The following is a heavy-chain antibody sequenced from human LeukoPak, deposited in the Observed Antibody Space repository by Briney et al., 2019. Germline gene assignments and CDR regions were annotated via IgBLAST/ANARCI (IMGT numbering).Heavy chain of an antibody. Sequence: GGSLRLSCAASGFTFSSYAMHWVRQAPGKGLEWVAVISYDGSNKYYADSVKGRFTISRDNSKNTLYLLMNSLRAEDTAVYYCARDVAPYSSGWYMGYWGQGTLVTVSS. CDR1: GFTFSSYA. J-gene: IGHJ4*02. D-gene: IGHD6-19*01. CDR2: ISYDGSNK. V-gene: IGHV3-30-3*01. CDR3: ARDVAPYSSGWYMGY.